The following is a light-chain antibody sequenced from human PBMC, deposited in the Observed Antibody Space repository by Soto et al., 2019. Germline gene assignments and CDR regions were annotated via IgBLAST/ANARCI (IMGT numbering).Light chain of an antibody. CDR2: RAV. J-gene: IGKJ1*01. CDR1: QIVTSEY. CDR3: QRYGNSQWA. Sequence: TVMTQSPGTLSLSPGERATLSCRASQIVTSEYLAWYQQRPGRAPRLLIYRAVYRATGIPDRFSGSGSGTEFPLTISRLEPEDSAVDYCQRYGNSQWAFGQGTKVEIK. V-gene: IGKV3-20*01.